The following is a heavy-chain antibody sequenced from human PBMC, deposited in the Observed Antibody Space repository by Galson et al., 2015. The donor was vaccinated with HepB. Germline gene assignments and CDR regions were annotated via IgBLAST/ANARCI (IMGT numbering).Heavy chain of an antibody. V-gene: IGHV3-30-3*01. D-gene: IGHD4-23*01. Sequence: SLRLSCAASGFTFSSYAMHWVRQAPGKGLEWVAVISYDGSNKYYADSVKGRFTTSRDNSKNTLYLQMNSLRAEDTAVYYCARAEYVGNSHFDYWGQGTLVTVSS. CDR1: GFTFSSYA. CDR2: ISYDGSNK. CDR3: ARAEYVGNSHFDY. J-gene: IGHJ4*02.